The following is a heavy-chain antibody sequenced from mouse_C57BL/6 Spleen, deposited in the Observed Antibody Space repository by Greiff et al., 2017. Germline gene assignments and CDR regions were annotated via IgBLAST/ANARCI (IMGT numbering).Heavy chain of an antibody. Sequence: VKLMESGAELVKPGASVKISCKASGYAFSSYWMNWVKQRPGKGLEWIGQIYPGDGDTNYNGKFKGKATLTADKSSSTAYMQLSSLTSEDSAVYFCARDGKGYFDYWGQGTTLTVSS. J-gene: IGHJ2*01. D-gene: IGHD1-1*01. V-gene: IGHV1-80*01. CDR1: GYAFSSYW. CDR2: IYPGDGDT. CDR3: ARDGKGYFDY.